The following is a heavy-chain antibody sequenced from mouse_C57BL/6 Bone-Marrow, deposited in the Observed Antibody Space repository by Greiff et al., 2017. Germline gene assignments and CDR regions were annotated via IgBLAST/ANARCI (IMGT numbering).Heavy chain of an antibody. CDR2: INPSSGYT. CDR3: ASGGRLRREFAY. V-gene: IGHV1-7*01. J-gene: IGHJ3*01. D-gene: IGHD2-4*01. CDR1: GYTFTSYW. Sequence: QVQLQQSGAALAKPGASVKLSCKASGYTFTSYWMHWVKQRPGQGLAWIGYINPSSGYTKYNQKFKDKATLTADKSSSTAYMQLSSLTYEDSAVYYCASGGRLRREFAYWGQGTLVTVSA.